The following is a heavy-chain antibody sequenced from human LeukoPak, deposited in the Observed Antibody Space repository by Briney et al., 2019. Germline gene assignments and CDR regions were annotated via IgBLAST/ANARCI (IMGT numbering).Heavy chain of an antibody. V-gene: IGHV3-30*04. J-gene: IGHJ4*02. D-gene: IGHD2-2*02. CDR1: GFTFSSYA. Sequence: GSLRLSCAASGFTFSSYAMHWVRQAPGKGLEWVAVISYDGSNKYYADSVKGRFTISRDNSKNTLYLQMNSLRAEDTAVYYCARASYCSSTSCYNYFDYWGQGTLVTVSS. CDR3: ARASYCSSTSCYNYFDY. CDR2: ISYDGSNK.